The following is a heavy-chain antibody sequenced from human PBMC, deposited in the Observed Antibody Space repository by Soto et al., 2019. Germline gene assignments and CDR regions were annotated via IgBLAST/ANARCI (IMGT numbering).Heavy chain of an antibody. Sequence: QLQLQESGPGLVKPSETLSLTCTVSGGSISSSSYYWGWIRQPPGKGLEWIGSIYYSGSTYYNPSLKSRVPISVDTSKNQFSLKLSSVTAADTAVYYCARRPDPRVPATNGADDYWGQGTLVTVSS. CDR1: GGSISSSSYY. D-gene: IGHD2-2*01. V-gene: IGHV4-39*01. CDR3: ARRPDPRVPATNGADDY. CDR2: IYYSGST. J-gene: IGHJ4*02.